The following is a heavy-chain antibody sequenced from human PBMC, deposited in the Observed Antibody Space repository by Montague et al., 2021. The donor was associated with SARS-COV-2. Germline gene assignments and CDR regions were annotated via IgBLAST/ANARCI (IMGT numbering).Heavy chain of an antibody. CDR3: ARAYCGGDCNYLYIWFDS. Sequence: SETLSLTCSVSGYSISSGYFWGWIRQPPGKGLEWIGAIYHGGLTHYNPSLKSRLTMSLDTSKNQFSLRLSSVTAADTAIYYCARAYCGGDCNYLYIWFDSWGQGALVTVSP. V-gene: IGHV4-38-2*02. CDR2: IYHGGLT. CDR1: GYSISSGYF. J-gene: IGHJ5*01. D-gene: IGHD2-21*01.